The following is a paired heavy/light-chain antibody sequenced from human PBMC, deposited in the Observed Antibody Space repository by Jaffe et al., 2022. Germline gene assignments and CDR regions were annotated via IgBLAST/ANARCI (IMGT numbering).Heavy chain of an antibody. Sequence: QMQLVQSGPEVKKPGTSVKVSCKASGFTFRTSAVQWVRQARGQRPEWIGWIDVGSGDTNYAQRFQGRVTFTRDMSTSTAYMQLSSLRSEDTAVYYCAALGGSTISYYYYYMDVWGKGTTVTVSS. V-gene: IGHV1-58*01. CDR2: IDVGSGDT. CDR3: AALGGSTISYYYYYMDV. CDR1: GFTFRTSA. D-gene: IGHD5-12*01. J-gene: IGHJ6*03.
Light chain of an antibody. V-gene: IGKV2-28*01. J-gene: IGKJ1*01. CDR3: MQTLQTPRT. CDR2: LGS. Sequence: DIVMTQSPLSLPVTPGEPASISCRSSQSLLHSNGYNYLDWYLQKPGQSPLLLIYLGSNRASGVPDRFSGSGSGTDFTLKISRVEAEDVGVYYCMQTLQTPRTFGQGTKVEIK. CDR1: QSLLHSNGYNY.